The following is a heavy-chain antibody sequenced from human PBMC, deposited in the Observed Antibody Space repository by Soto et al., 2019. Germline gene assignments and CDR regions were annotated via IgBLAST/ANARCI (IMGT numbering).Heavy chain of an antibody. Sequence: DVQLLESGGGLVQPGGSLRLSCAASGFTFRSYAMSWVRQAPGKGLEWVSGISGSGISTHYADSVKGRFTVSRDNSKXXXXXXXXXXXXXXXXXXXXXXXXXXXXXXXDLWGRGTLVTVSS. CDR2: ISGSGIST. V-gene: IGHV3-23*01. CDR1: GFTFRSYA. J-gene: IGHJ2*01. CDR3: XXXXXXXXXXXDL.